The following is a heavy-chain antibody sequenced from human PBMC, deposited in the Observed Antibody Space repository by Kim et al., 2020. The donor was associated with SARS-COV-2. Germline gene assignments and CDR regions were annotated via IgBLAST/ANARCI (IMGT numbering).Heavy chain of an antibody. V-gene: IGHV4-59*08. CDR1: GGSMSSYY. CDR2: ISYSGST. J-gene: IGHJ5*02. CDR3: ARSPSNQYGSGSNYNPNWFDP. Sequence: SETLSLTCTVSGGSMSSYYWSWIRQSSGKGLELIGYISYSGSTNYNPSLRSRVTISLDTSKNQFSLSLRSVTAADTAVYYCARSPSNQYGSGSNYNPNWFDPWGQGTLVTVSS. D-gene: IGHD3-10*01.